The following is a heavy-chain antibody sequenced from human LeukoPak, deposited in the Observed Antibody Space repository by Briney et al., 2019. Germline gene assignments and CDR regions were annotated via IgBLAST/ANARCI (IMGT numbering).Heavy chain of an antibody. J-gene: IGHJ4*02. Sequence: GGSLRLSCAASGFTFSSYVMNWIRQAPGKGLEWVSYISSSSSASYYADSVQGRFTISRDNAKSSLYLQMNSLRAEDTAVYYCARVKGTVATQGEWGQGTLVTVSS. D-gene: IGHD3/OR15-3a*01. CDR1: GFTFSSYV. V-gene: IGHV3-48*04. CDR3: ARVKGTVATQGE. CDR2: ISSSSSAS.